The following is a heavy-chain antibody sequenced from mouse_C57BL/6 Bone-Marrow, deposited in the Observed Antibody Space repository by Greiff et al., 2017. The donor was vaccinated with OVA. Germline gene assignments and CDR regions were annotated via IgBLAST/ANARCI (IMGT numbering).Heavy chain of an antibody. V-gene: IGHV5-16*01. Sequence: EVQLVESEGGLVQPGSSMKLSCTASGFTFSDYYMAWVRQVPEKGLEWVANINYDGSSTYYLDSLKSRFIISRDNAKNILYLQMSSLKSEDTATYYCARALLWYFDYWGQGTTLTVSS. D-gene: IGHD2-10*01. J-gene: IGHJ2*01. CDR2: INYDGSST. CDR3: ARALLWYFDY. CDR1: GFTFSDYY.